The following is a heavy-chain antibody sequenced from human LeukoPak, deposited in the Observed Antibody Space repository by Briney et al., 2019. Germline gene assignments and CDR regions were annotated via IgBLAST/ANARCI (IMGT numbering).Heavy chain of an antibody. CDR1: GFTFSSNA. V-gene: IGHV3-23*01. Sequence: AGGSLRLSCAASGFTFSSNAMSWVRQAPGKGLEWVSAITSGGGSTYYADSVKGRFTISRDNSRNTLYLQMNSLRAEDTAVYYCAKDRLGRGEGYWGQGTLVTVSS. CDR2: ITSGGGST. D-gene: IGHD2-15*01. CDR3: AKDRLGRGEGY. J-gene: IGHJ4*02.